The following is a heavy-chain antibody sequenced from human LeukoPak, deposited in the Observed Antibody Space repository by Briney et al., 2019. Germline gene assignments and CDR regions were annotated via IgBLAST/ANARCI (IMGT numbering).Heavy chain of an antibody. CDR2: IHYSGST. Sequence: SETLSLTCTVSGASISSNTYYWVWIRQPPGKGLQWIGNIHYSGSTYYNPSLKSRVTISVDSSKNQFSLRLNSVTAADTAVYSCARLKTVRFLEWLFDFWGQGTLVTVSS. CDR1: GASISSNTYY. CDR3: ARLKTVRFLEWLFDF. J-gene: IGHJ4*02. V-gene: IGHV4-39*01. D-gene: IGHD3-3*01.